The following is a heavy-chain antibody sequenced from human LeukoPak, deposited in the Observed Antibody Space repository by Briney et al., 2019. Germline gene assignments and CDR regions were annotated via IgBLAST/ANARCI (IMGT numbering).Heavy chain of an antibody. CDR1: GFTFSSYS. Sequence: GGSLRLSCAASGFTFSSYSMNWVRQAPGKGLEWVSSISSSSSYIYYADSVRGRFTISRDNSRNTLYLQMNSLRAEDTAVYYCAKDDRWLQFCCWGQGTLVTVSA. D-gene: IGHD5-24*01. J-gene: IGHJ4*02. CDR2: ISSSSSYI. V-gene: IGHV3-21*04. CDR3: AKDDRWLQFCC.